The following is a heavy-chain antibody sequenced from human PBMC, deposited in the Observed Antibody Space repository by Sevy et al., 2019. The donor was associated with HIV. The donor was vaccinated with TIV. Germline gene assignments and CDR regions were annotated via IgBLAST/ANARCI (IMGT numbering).Heavy chain of an antibody. CDR1: GFTFSSYW. J-gene: IGHJ4*02. Sequence: GGSLRLSCAASGFTFSSYWMSWVRQAPGKGLEWVANIKQDGSEKYYLDSVKGRFTISRDNAKNSLYLQMNSLRAEDTAVYYCAGSEKSRYSSGWYNYWGQGTLVTVSS. D-gene: IGHD6-19*01. V-gene: IGHV3-7*01. CDR3: AGSEKSRYSSGWYNY. CDR2: IKQDGSEK.